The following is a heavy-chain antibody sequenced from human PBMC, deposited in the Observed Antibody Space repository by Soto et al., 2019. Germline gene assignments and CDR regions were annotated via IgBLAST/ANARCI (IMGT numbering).Heavy chain of an antibody. J-gene: IGHJ6*02. Sequence: ASVKVSCKASGYTFTSYYMHWVRQAPGQGLEWMGIINPSGGSTSYAQKFQGRVTMTRDTSTSTVYMELSSLRSEDTAVYYCARGGGCGTYYDFWSGHCYGMDVWGQGATVTVSS. CDR1: GYTFTSYY. CDR3: ARGGGCGTYYDFWSGHCYGMDV. D-gene: IGHD3-3*01. V-gene: IGHV1-46*01. CDR2: INPSGGST.